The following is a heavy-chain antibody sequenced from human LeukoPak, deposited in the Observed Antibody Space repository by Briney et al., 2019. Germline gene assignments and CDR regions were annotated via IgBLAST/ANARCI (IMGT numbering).Heavy chain of an antibody. J-gene: IGHJ4*02. CDR1: GFTFSSYS. CDR2: ISSSSSTI. Sequence: PGGSLRLSCAASGFTFSSYSMNWVRQAPGKGLEWVSYISSSSSTIYYADCVKGRFTTSRDNAKNSLYLQMNSLRAEDTAVYYCARGARKGDDYGGFFDYWGQGTLVTVSS. V-gene: IGHV3-48*01. D-gene: IGHD4-23*01. CDR3: ARGARKGDDYGGFFDY.